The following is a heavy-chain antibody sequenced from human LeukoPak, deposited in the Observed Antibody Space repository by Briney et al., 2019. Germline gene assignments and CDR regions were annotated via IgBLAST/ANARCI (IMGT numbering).Heavy chain of an antibody. J-gene: IGHJ6*03. CDR3: AKVAALSYYMDV. Sequence: GGSLRLSCAASGFTFSSYGMHWVRQAPGKGPEWVAVIWYDGSNKYYADSVKGRFTISRDNSKNTLYLQMNSLRAEDTAVYYCAKVAALSYYMDVWGKGTTVTVSS. CDR1: GFTFSSYG. V-gene: IGHV3-33*06. D-gene: IGHD6-13*01. CDR2: IWYDGSNK.